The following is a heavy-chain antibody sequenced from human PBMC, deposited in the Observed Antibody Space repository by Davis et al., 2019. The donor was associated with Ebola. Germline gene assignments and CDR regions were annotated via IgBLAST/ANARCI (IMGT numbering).Heavy chain of an antibody. V-gene: IGHV3-53*01. D-gene: IGHD4-17*01. CDR1: GFIVSDKY. J-gene: IGHJ2*01. Sequence: GGSLRLSCALSGFIVSDKYMSWVRQAPGKGLEWVSVLYIDGRTYQSDSVKGRFTISRDNGKNTVYLQMNDLRAEDTAVYYCTRHVPGDFWVFDLWGRGTMVTVSS. CDR2: LYIDGRT. CDR3: TRHVPGDFWVFDL.